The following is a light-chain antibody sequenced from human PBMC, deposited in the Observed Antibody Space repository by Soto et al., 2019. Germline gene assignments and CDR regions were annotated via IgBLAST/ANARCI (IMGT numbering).Light chain of an antibody. V-gene: IGKV3-15*01. CDR3: QQRSNWPPIT. CDR1: QSVSTH. CDR2: GTS. Sequence: EIMMTHSLATLSVSPGEGATLSPSASQSVSTHLAWYQQIPGQAPRLLIYGTSTRAAGIPARFSGRGSGTEFTLTINSLEPEDFAVYYCQQRSNWPPITFGQGTRLEI. J-gene: IGKJ5*01.